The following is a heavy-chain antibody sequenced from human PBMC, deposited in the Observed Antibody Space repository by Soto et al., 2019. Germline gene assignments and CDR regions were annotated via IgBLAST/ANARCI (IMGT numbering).Heavy chain of an antibody. Sequence: QVQLVQSGAEVQKTGSSVKVSCKASGGTFSSYAISWVRQAPGQGLEWMGGIIPIFGTANYAQKFQGRVTITADESTSTAYMELSSLRSEDTAVYYCARDRRFLEWSIYYYGMDVWGQGTTVTVSS. CDR3: ARDRRFLEWSIYYYGMDV. CDR1: GGTFSSYA. CDR2: IIPIFGTA. D-gene: IGHD3-3*01. J-gene: IGHJ6*02. V-gene: IGHV1-69*01.